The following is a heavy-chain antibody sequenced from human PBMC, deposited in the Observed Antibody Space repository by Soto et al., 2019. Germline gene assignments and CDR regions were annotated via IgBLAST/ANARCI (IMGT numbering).Heavy chain of an antibody. J-gene: IGHJ4*02. D-gene: IGHD6-13*01. CDR2: ISTYNGKT. Sequence: QVQLVQSGAEVKKPGASVKVSCKTSGYTFSTYPISWVRQAPGQGLDWVGWISTYNGKTNYGQKFQGRVTITTDTSASTAYMNLRNLRSDDTAVYYCARDRVEAALGTFDQWGQGTLVTVSS. V-gene: IGHV1-18*01. CDR3: ARDRVEAALGTFDQ. CDR1: GYTFSTYP.